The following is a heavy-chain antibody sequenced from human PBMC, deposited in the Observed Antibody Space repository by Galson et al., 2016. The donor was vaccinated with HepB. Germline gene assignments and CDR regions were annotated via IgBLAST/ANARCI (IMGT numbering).Heavy chain of an antibody. CDR2: ISGGGGST. CDR1: GFTFTSYA. J-gene: IGHJ4*02. D-gene: IGHD1/OR15-1a*01. CDR3: AKSMNWNNHLLLF. Sequence: SLRLSCAASGFTFTSYAMSWVRQAPGKGLEWVSAISGGGGSTYYADSVKGRFTISRDNSKNTVYLQMTSLRAEDTALYYCAKSMNWNNHLLLFWGQGTLVTVSS. V-gene: IGHV3-23*01.